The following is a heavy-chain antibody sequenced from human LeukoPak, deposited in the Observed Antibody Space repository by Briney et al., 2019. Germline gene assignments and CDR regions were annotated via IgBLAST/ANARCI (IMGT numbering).Heavy chain of an antibody. CDR3: AKRVSGWYQVDY. CDR2: INFKSEDI. D-gene: IGHD6-19*01. Sequence: PGGPLRLSCAASGFTFSSHNMNWVRQAPGKGLEWISFINFKSEDIRYADSVEGRFIISRDNARKSLYLHMNSLRAEDTAVYYCAKRVSGWYQVDYWGQGTLVTVSS. J-gene: IGHJ4*02. CDR1: GFTFSSHN. V-gene: IGHV3-48*01.